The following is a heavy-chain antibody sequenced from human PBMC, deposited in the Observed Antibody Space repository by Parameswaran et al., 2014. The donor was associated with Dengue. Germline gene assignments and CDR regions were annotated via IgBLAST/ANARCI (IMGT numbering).Heavy chain of an antibody. CDR3: ARDGWRGYSYGDDAFDI. Sequence: WIRQPPGKGLEWVSYISSSSSTIYYADSVKGRFTISRDNAKNSLYLQMNSLRDEDTAVYYCARDGWRGYSYGDDAFDIWGQGTMVTVSS. V-gene: IGHV3-48*02. CDR2: ISSSSSTI. D-gene: IGHD5-18*01. J-gene: IGHJ3*02.